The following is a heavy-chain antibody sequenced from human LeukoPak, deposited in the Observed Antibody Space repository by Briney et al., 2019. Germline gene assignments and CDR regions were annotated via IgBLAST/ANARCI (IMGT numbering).Heavy chain of an antibody. Sequence: SETLSLTCTVSGGSISSYYWSWIRQPPGKGLEWIGYIYYSGSTNYNPSLKSRVTISVDTSKNQFSLKLCSVTAADTAVYYCARALADYDFWSGYYRYFDYWGQGTLVTVSS. V-gene: IGHV4-59*01. D-gene: IGHD3-3*01. CDR2: IYYSGST. CDR3: ARALADYDFWSGYYRYFDY. CDR1: GGSISSYY. J-gene: IGHJ4*02.